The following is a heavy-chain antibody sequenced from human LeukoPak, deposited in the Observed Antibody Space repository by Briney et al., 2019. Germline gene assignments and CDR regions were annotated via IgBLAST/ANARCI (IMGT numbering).Heavy chain of an antibody. CDR3: AKQITGIDY. CDR2: ISGSGGGT. D-gene: IGHD3-16*01. Sequence: GGSLRLSCAASGFTFSNYAMSWVRQAPGKGLEWVSAISGSGGGTYYADSVKGRFTISRDNFKNTLYLQMNSLRAEDTAVYYCAKQITGIDYWGQGTLVTVSS. V-gene: IGHV3-23*01. CDR1: GFTFSNYA. J-gene: IGHJ4*02.